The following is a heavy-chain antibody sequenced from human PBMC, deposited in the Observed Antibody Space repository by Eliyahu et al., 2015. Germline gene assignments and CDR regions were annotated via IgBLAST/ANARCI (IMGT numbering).Heavy chain of an antibody. CDR3: AGPTGGAAAGMSNGWFDP. J-gene: IGHJ5*02. V-gene: IGHV3-21*01. CDR2: ISSSSSYI. CDR1: GFTFSXXS. Sequence: EVQLVESGGGLVKPGGSLRLSCXASGFTFSXXSRNWVRQAPGKGLEWVSSISSSSSYIYYADSVKGRFTISRDNAKNSLYLQMNSLRAEDTAVYYCAGPTGGAAAGMSNGWFDPWGQGTLVTVSS. D-gene: IGHD6-13*01.